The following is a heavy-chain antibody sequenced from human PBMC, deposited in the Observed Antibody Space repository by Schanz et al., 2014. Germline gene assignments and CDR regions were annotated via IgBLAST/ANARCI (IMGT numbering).Heavy chain of an antibody. D-gene: IGHD6-19*01. CDR1: GFTFSDYY. V-gene: IGHV3-11*01. CDR2: ISNSGTTI. Sequence: VQLLESGGGLVQPGGSLRLSCVASGFTFSDYYMSWIRQAPGKGLEWVSYISNSGTTIYYAGSVKGRFTISRDNGKNSLYLQRNSLRVEDAAVYYCARDLISSGWDGWGQGTLVTVSS. J-gene: IGHJ4*02. CDR3: ARDLISSGWDG.